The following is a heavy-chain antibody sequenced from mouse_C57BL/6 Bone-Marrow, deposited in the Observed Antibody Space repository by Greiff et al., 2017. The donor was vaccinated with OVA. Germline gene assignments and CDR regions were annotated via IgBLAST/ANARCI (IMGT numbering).Heavy chain of an antibody. CDR2: IYPRSGNT. CDR1: GYTFTSYG. D-gene: IGHD2-5*01. V-gene: IGHV1-81*01. CDR3: ARGAYYSNHTLFDY. J-gene: IGHJ2*01. Sequence: QVQLQQSGAELARPGASVKLSCKASGYTFTSYGISWVKQRTGQGLEWIGEIYPRSGNTYYNETFKGKATLTADKSSSTAYMELRSLTSEDSAVYFCARGAYYSNHTLFDYWGQGTTLTVSS.